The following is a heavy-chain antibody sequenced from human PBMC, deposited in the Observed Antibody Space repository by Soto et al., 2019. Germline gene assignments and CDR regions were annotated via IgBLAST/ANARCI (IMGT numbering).Heavy chain of an antibody. CDR3: AKDLKVSGGFNGSLNYYYGMHV. D-gene: IGHD3-10*01. CDR2: ISYDGNVK. J-gene: IGHJ6*02. Sequence: GGSLRLSCAASGFSFSNHGMQWVRQAPGKGLEWVAVISYDGNVKYYTDSVKGRFTISRDNSQSTLFLQMDSLRPEDAAVYYCAKDLKVSGGFNGSLNYYYGMHVSGPGTTVTV. CDR1: GFSFSNHG. V-gene: IGHV3-30*18.